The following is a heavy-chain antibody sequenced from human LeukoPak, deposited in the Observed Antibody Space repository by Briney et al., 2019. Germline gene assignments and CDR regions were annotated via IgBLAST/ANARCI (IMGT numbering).Heavy chain of an antibody. CDR3: AVGAYYYDSSGYYPLDY. J-gene: IGHJ4*02. Sequence: ASVKVSCKASGYTFISYGISWVRQAPGQGLEWMGWISAYNGNTNYAQKLQGRVTMTTDTSTSTAYMELRSLRSDDRAVYYCAVGAYYYDSSGYYPLDYWGQGTLVTVSS. CDR1: GYTFISYG. D-gene: IGHD3-22*01. V-gene: IGHV1-18*01. CDR2: ISAYNGNT.